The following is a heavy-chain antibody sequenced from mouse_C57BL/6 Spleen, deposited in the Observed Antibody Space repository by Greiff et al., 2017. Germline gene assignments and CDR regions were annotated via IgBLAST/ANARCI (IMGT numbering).Heavy chain of an antibody. CDR1: GYSITSGYY. J-gene: IGHJ2*01. CDR3: AREIDYYGSDY. D-gene: IGHD1-1*01. Sequence: DVKLQESGPGLVKPSQSLSLTCSVTGYSITSGYYWNWIRQFPGNKLEWMGYISYDGSNNYNPSLKNRISITRDTSKNQFFLKLNSVTTEDTATYYCAREIDYYGSDYWGQGNTLTVSS. CDR2: ISYDGSN. V-gene: IGHV3-6*01.